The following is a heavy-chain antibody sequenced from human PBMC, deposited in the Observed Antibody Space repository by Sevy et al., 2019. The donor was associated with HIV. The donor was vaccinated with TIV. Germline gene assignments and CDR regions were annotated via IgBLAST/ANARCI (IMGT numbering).Heavy chain of an antibody. CDR1: GFTFDDYT. CDR2: ISWDGGST. CDR3: AKDLGEAVAGTGIYYYYGMDV. Sequence: GGSLRLSCAASGFTFDDYTMHWVRQAPGKGLEWVSLISWDGGSTYYADSVKGRFTISRDNSKNSLYLQMNSLRTKDTALYYCAKDLGEAVAGTGIYYYYGMDVWGQGTTVTVSS. V-gene: IGHV3-43*01. J-gene: IGHJ6*02. D-gene: IGHD6-19*01.